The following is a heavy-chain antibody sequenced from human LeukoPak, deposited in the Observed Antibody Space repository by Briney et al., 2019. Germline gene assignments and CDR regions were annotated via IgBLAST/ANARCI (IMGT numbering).Heavy chain of an antibody. J-gene: IGHJ4*02. CDR1: GDSITSIGSS. V-gene: IGHV4-30-2*01. Sequence: SEILSLTCAVSGDSITSIGSSWSWIRQPLGKGLEWIGYIYHSGGAYYNPSLKSRVTISLDRSSNQFSLKLNSVTAADTAVYYCARDFIAQSPIPAYWGQGTLVSVSS. D-gene: IGHD6-13*01. CDR3: ARDFIAQSPIPAY. CDR2: IYHSGGA.